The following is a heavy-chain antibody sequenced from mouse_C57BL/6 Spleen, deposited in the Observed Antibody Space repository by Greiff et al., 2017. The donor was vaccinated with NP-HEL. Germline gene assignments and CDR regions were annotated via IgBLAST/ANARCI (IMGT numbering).Heavy chain of an antibody. Sequence: EVQLQESGGGLVQPGGSMKLSCVASGFTFSNYWMNWVRQSPEKGLEWVAQIRLKSDNYATHYAESVKGRFTISRDDSKSSVYLQMNNLRAEDTGIYYCSRTVGTYWYFDVWGTGTTVTVSS. D-gene: IGHD1-1*01. CDR3: SRTVGTYWYFDV. V-gene: IGHV6-3*01. CDR1: GFTFSNYW. J-gene: IGHJ1*03. CDR2: IRLKSDNYAT.